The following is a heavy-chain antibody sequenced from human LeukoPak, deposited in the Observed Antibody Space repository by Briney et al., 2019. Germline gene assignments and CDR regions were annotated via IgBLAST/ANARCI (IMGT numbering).Heavy chain of an antibody. CDR2: ISNNGGSS. CDR3: VKITSVTGADR. CDR1: GFTFSAYA. V-gene: IGHV3-64D*09. J-gene: IGHJ5*02. Sequence: GGSLRLSCAASGFTFSAYAMYWVRQAPGKGLEYVSGISNNGGSSFYADSVKGRFTISRDNSKNTLYLQMSSLRAEDTAVYYCVKITSVTGADRWGQGTRLTVSS. D-gene: IGHD1-1*01.